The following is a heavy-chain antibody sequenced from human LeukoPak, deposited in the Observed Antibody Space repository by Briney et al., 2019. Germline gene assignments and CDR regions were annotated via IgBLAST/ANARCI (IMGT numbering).Heavy chain of an antibody. D-gene: IGHD3-3*01. CDR3: ARVKIKGGITIFKEYHYMDV. Sequence: SETLSLTCAVYGGSLSDYYWSWIRQSPGKGLEWIGEISHRGRTYYNLSLKSRVTISIDTSKNQFSLKVNSVSAADTAIYFCARVKIKGGITIFKEYHYMDVWGKGTTVTVSS. V-gene: IGHV4-34*01. J-gene: IGHJ6*03. CDR1: GGSLSDYY. CDR2: ISHRGRT.